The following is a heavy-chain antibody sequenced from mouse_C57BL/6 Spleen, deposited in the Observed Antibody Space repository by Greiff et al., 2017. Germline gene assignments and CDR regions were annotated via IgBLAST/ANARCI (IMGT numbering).Heavy chain of an antibody. CDR1: GYTFTSYG. Sequence: VQFQQSGAELARPGASVKLSCKASGYTFTSYGISWVKQRTGQGLEWIGEIYPRSGNTYYNEKFKGKATLTADKSSSTAYMELRSLTSEDSAVYYCARRGGSRDWFAYWGQGTLVTVSA. CDR3: ARRGGSRDWFAY. CDR2: IYPRSGNT. J-gene: IGHJ3*01. V-gene: IGHV1-81*01.